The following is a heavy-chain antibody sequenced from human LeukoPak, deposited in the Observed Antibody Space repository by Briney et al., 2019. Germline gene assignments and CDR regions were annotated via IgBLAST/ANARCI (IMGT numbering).Heavy chain of an antibody. J-gene: IGHJ5*02. D-gene: IGHD5-18*01. CDR1: GYTFTSYA. CDR3: ALGGYSYGYNWFDP. Sequence: ASVKVSCKASGYTFTSYAMHWVRQAPGQRLEWMGWINAGNGNTKYSQKFQGRVAITRDTSASTAYMELSSLRSEDTAVYYCALGGYSYGYNWFDPWGQGTLVTVSS. CDR2: INAGNGNT. V-gene: IGHV1-3*01.